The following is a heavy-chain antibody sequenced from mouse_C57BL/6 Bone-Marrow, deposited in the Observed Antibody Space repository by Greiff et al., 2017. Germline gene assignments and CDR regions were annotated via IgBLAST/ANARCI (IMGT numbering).Heavy chain of an antibody. CDR2: IYPGGGYT. V-gene: IGHV1-63*01. Sequence: VQLQQSGAELVRPGTSVKMSCKASGYTFTNYWIGWAKQRPGHGLEWIGDIYPGGGYTNYNEKFKGKATLTADKSSSTAYMQFSSLTSEDSAIYYCARFITAYYYAMDDWGQGTSVTVSS. CDR1: GYTFTNYW. D-gene: IGHD1-1*01. J-gene: IGHJ4*01. CDR3: ARFITAYYYAMDD.